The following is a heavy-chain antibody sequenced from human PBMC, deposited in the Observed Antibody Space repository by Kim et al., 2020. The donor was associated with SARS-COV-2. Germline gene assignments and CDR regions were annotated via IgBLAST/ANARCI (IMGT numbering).Heavy chain of an antibody. V-gene: IGHV3-9*01. J-gene: IGHJ4*02. D-gene: IGHD3-3*01. CDR1: GFTFGGYA. CDR2: ISGSGGSI. Sequence: GGSLRLSCAASGFTFGGYAMRWVRQAPGKGLEWVSGISGSGGSIGYADSVKGRFTISRDNSKNSLYLQMNSLRAEDTALYYCAKDQGYYGCWSGCSDYWGQGTLVTVSS. CDR3: AKDQGYYGCWSGCSDY.